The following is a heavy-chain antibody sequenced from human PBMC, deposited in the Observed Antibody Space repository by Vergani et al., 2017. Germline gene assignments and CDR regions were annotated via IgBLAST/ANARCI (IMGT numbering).Heavy chain of an antibody. J-gene: IGHJ4*02. V-gene: IGHV3-9*01. CDR3: AKDMSSGYVQGPFDY. CDR1: GFTFDDYA. Sequence: EVQLVESGGGLVQPGRSLRLSCAASGFTFDDYAMHWVRQAPGKGLEWVSGISWNSGSIGYADSVKGRFTISRDNAKNSLYLQMNSLRAEDTALYYCAKDMSSGYVQGPFDYWGQGTLVTVSS. CDR2: ISWNSGSI. D-gene: IGHD5-12*01.